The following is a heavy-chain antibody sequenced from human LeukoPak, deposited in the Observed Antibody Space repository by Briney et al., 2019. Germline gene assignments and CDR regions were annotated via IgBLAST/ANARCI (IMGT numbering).Heavy chain of an antibody. J-gene: IGHJ4*02. V-gene: IGHV3-7*01. D-gene: IGHD5-18*01. CDR3: AKTARLRVQLWSNFGY. CDR2: IKTDGSEK. CDR1: GLTFSSYW. Sequence: GGSLRLSCAASGLTFSSYWISWVRQAPGKGLEWVANIKTDGSEKYYVESVKGRFTISRDNTKNSVYLQMNSLRAEDTAVYYCAKTARLRVQLWSNFGYWGQGTLVTVSS.